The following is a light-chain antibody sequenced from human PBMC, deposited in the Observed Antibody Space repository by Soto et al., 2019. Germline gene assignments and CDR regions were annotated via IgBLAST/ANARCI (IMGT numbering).Light chain of an antibody. Sequence: QSVLTQPASVSRAPGQSIAISCTGTSSDVGGYNYVSWYQHHPGKAPKLMVYDVSNRPSGVSNRFSGSKSGNTASLTISGLQAEDEADYYCSSYTSSSTYVFGTGTKVTVL. J-gene: IGLJ1*01. CDR2: DVS. CDR1: SSDVGGYNY. CDR3: SSYTSSSTYV. V-gene: IGLV2-14*03.